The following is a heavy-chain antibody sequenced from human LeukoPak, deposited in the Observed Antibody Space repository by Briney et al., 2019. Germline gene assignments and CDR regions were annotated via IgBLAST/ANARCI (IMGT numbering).Heavy chain of an antibody. CDR3: ARHSLGRTMPRGVRNWFDP. Sequence: PGESLKISCKGSGYSFTSYWIGWVRQMPGKGLEWMGIIYPGDSDTRYSPSFQGQVTISADKSISTAYLQWSSLKASDTAMYYCARHSLGRTMPRGVRNWFDPWGQGTLVTVSS. V-gene: IGHV5-51*01. CDR2: IYPGDSDT. CDR1: GYSFTSYW. D-gene: IGHD3-10*01. J-gene: IGHJ5*02.